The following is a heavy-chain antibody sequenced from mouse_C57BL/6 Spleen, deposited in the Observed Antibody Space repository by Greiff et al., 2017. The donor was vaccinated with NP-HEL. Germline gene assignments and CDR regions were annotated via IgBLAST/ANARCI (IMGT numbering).Heavy chain of an antibody. V-gene: IGHV5-17*01. CDR2: ISSGSSTI. Sequence: EVQVVESGGGLVKPGGSLKLSCAASGFTFSDYGMHWVRQAPEKGLEWVAYISSGSSTIYYADTVKGRFTISRDNAKNTLFLQMTSLRSEDTAMYYCARGSSVWYFDVWGTGTTVTVSS. CDR1: GFTFSDYG. CDR3: ARGSSVWYFDV. D-gene: IGHD1-1*01. J-gene: IGHJ1*03.